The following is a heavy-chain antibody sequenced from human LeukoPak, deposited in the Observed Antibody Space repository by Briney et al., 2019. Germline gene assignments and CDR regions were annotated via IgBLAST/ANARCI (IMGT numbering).Heavy chain of an antibody. CDR1: GYTFNNYW. D-gene: IGHD3-10*01. Sequence: GESLKISLDGSGYTFNNYWLGWVPQMPGKGVELIGIISPGGSDTRYSPSFQGQVTISADKSITTAYLQWSSLKASDTAIYYCARQQAVHGPGIDYWGQGTVVSVSS. CDR2: ISPGGSDT. V-gene: IGHV5-51*01. CDR3: ARQQAVHGPGIDY. J-gene: IGHJ4*02.